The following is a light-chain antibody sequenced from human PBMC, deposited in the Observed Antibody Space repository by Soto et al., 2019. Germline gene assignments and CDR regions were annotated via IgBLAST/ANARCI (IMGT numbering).Light chain of an antibody. CDR3: AAWYDSRYGRV. Sequence: QSVLTQPPSASGTPGQRVTISCSGSSSNIGSNTVNWYQQLPGTAPKLLIDSNNQRPSGVPDRFSASRSGTSASLAISGLQSAEEADYYCAAWYDSRYGRVFGTGTKLTVL. CDR1: SSNIGSNT. CDR2: SNN. J-gene: IGLJ1*01. V-gene: IGLV1-44*01.